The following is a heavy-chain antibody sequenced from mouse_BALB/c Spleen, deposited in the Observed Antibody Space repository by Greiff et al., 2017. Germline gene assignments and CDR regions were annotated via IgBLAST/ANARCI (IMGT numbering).Heavy chain of an antibody. CDR1: GFSLTSYG. V-gene: IGHV2-2*02. J-gene: IGHJ3*01. D-gene: IGHD2-10*01. Sequence: QVQLKESGPGLVQPSQSLSITCTVSGFSLTSYGVHWVRQSPGKGLEWLGVIWSGGSTDYNAAFISRLSISKDNSKSQVFFKMNSLQANDTAIYYCATPTPSRGFAYWGQGTLVTVSA. CDR3: ATPTPSRGFAY. CDR2: IWSGGST.